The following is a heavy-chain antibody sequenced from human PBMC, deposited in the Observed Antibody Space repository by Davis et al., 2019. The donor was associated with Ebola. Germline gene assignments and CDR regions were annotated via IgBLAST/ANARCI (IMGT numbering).Heavy chain of an antibody. CDR1: GGSISSSNW. V-gene: IGHV4-4*02. Sequence: MPGGSLRLSCAVSGGSISSSNWWSWVRQPPGKGLEWIGEIYHSGSTNYNPSLKSRVTISVDKSKNQFSLKLSSVTAADTAVYYCNRVTIFGVGVDYYYGMDVWGQGTTVTVSS. D-gene: IGHD3-3*01. CDR2: IYHSGST. J-gene: IGHJ6*02. CDR3: NRVTIFGVGVDYYYGMDV.